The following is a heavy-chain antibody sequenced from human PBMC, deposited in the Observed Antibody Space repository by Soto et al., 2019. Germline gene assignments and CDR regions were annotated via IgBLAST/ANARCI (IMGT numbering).Heavy chain of an antibody. D-gene: IGHD6-13*01. J-gene: IGHJ3*02. Sequence: EVQLVESGGGLVQPGGSLRLSCSASGFTFSSYWMSWVRQAPGKGLEGVANIKQDGSEKYYVDSVKGRFTISRDNAKNSLYLQMNSLRAEDTAVYYCARNRVDSSNPQDAFDIWGQGTMVTVSS. CDR3: ARNRVDSSNPQDAFDI. V-gene: IGHV3-7*05. CDR2: IKQDGSEK. CDR1: GFTFSSYW.